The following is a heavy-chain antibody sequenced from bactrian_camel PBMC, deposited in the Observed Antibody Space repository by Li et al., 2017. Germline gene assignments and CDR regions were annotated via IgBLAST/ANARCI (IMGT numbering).Heavy chain of an antibody. J-gene: IGHJ4*01. CDR2: IDGTLSQSGRNE. Sequence: QLVESGGGSVQPGESLKLSCAASGFAFSSHAMSWFCQAPGKGLEWVSSIDGTLSQSGRNEFYADSSKGRFTISRDNAKRMLYLQLNSLKTEDTAMYYCSKGVTRGQGTQVTVS. V-gene: IGHV3S31*01. CDR1: GFAFSSHA. D-gene: IGHD5*01. CDR3: SKGVT.